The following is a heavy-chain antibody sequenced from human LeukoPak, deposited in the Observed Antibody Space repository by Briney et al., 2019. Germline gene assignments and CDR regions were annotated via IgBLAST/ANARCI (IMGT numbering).Heavy chain of an antibody. V-gene: IGHV3-30*04. Sequence: PGGSLRLSCSASGFLFSSFAMHWVRQTPGKGLEWVAVISYDGRDKVYRDSVKGRFTISRDNSNNTVLLQMYSLREEDSGLYYCARDPRPYGDYGRFDNWGQGTLITVSS. CDR2: ISYDGRDK. D-gene: IGHD4-17*01. CDR3: ARDPRPYGDYGRFDN. J-gene: IGHJ4*02. CDR1: GFLFSSFA.